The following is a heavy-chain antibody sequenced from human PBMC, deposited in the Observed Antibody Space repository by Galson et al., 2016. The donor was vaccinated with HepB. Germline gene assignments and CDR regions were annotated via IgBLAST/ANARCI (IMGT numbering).Heavy chain of an antibody. CDR3: ARASGMMVAASGY. Sequence: SVKVSCKASGYTFTSYYIHWVRQAPGQGLEWMGLINPSGGSTSYAQRFQGRVTMTRDTSTSTVYMELTSLRSDDTAVYYCARASGMMVAASGYWGQGTLVTVSS. J-gene: IGHJ4*02. CDR2: INPSGGST. D-gene: IGHD2-15*01. V-gene: IGHV1-46*01. CDR1: GYTFTSYY.